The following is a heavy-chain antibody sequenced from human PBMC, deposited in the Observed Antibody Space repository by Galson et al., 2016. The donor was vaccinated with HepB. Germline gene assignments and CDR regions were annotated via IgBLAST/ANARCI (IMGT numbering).Heavy chain of an antibody. V-gene: IGHV4-39*01. Sequence: TLSLTCTVSGGSIRSSSYYWGWVRQPPGKGLDWIGNIHYSGSTFYSPSLKSRVTISVDTAKNQISLRLSSVTAADTAVYYCARGGHYYDSSGYYSGDFDSWGQGTLVTVSS. CDR3: ARGGHYYDSSGYYSGDFDS. CDR1: GGSIRSSSYY. D-gene: IGHD3-22*01. CDR2: IHYSGST. J-gene: IGHJ4*02.